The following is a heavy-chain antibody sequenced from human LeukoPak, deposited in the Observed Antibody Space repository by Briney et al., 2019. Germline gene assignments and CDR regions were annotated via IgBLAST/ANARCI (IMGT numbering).Heavy chain of an antibody. J-gene: IGHJ4*02. D-gene: IGHD1-26*01. CDR2: IRYVGGNK. CDR1: GFTFSTYG. CDR3: AKDSLRKSIVGPTTRGVNDY. Sequence: GGSLRLSCGVSGFTFSTYGMHWVRQAPGEGREWVAFIRYVGGNKYYADSGKGRFTISRDNSKNTLYLQMNSLRAEDTAVYYCAKDSLRKSIVGPTTRGVNDYWGQGTLVTVSS. V-gene: IGHV3-30*02.